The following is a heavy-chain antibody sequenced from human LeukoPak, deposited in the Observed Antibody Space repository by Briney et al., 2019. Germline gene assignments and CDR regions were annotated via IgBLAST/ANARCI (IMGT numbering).Heavy chain of an antibody. D-gene: IGHD2-2*02. V-gene: IGHV3-23*01. J-gene: IGHJ4*02. Sequence: GGSLRLSCAASGFTFSSYAMSWVRQAPGKGLEWVSAISGSGGSTYYADSVKGRFTISRDNSKNTLYLQMNSLRAEDTAVYYCAKDRCWGSSTSCYTFDYWGQGTLVTVSS. CDR3: AKDRCWGSSTSCYTFDY. CDR2: ISGSGGST. CDR1: GFTFSSYA.